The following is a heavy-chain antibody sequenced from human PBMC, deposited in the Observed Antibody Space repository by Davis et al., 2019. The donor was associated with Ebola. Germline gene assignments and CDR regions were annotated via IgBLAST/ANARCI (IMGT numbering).Heavy chain of an antibody. Sequence: PSETLSLTCTVSGGSISSSSYYWGWIRQPPGKGLEWIGSIYYSGSTYYNPSLKSRVTISVDTSKNQFSLKLSSVTAADTAVYYCARQPITMIGKPIDYWGQGTLVTVSS. CDR1: GGSISSSSYY. CDR3: ARQPITMIGKPIDY. J-gene: IGHJ4*02. D-gene: IGHD3-22*01. CDR2: IYYSGST. V-gene: IGHV4-39*01.